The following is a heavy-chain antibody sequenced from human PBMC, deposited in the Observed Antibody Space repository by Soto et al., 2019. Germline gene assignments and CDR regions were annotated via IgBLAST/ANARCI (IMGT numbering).Heavy chain of an antibody. V-gene: IGHV3-64D*08. J-gene: IGHJ6*02. CDR3: VTSALGVVIPKDIYYYYYGMDV. CDR1: GFTFSSYA. Sequence: GGSPRLSCSASGFTFSSYAMHWVRQAPGKGLEYVSAISSNGGSTYYADSVKGRFTISRDNSKNTLYLQMSSLRAEDTAVYYCVTSALGVVIPKDIYYYYYGMDVWGQGTTVTVSS. D-gene: IGHD3-3*01. CDR2: ISSNGGST.